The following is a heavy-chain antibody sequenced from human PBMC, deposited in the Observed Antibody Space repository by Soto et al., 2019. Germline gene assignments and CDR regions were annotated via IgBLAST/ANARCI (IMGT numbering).Heavy chain of an antibody. Sequence: QVQLVQSGAEVKKPGSSVKVSCKASGGTFSSYAISWVRQAPGQGLEWMGGIIPIFGTASYAQKFQGRVTSTTDEAEGTTYMEQSSLSSEGTDVYDCARDGGRDYSSGIQFDPWGQGTPVTVSS. V-gene: IGHV1-69*01. CDR2: IIPIFGTA. CDR3: ARDGGRDYSSGIQFDP. J-gene: IGHJ5*01. CDR1: GGTFSSYA. D-gene: IGHD6-25*01.